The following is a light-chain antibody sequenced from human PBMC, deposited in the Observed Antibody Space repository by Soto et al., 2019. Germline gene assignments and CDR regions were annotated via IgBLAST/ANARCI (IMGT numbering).Light chain of an antibody. Sequence: DIQITQSPSSLSASVGDRVTITCRASQSISSYLNWYQQKPGKAPKLLIYTASTFQSGVPSRFSGSGSGTDFTLTISSLQPEDFATYYCQQLNSYPHTFGGGTKVDI. V-gene: IGKV1-39*01. J-gene: IGKJ4*01. CDR2: TAS. CDR1: QSISSY. CDR3: QQLNSYPHT.